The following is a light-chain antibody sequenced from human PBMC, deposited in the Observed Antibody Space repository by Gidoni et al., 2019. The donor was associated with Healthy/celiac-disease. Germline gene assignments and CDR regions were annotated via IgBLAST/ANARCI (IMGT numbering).Light chain of an antibody. CDR3: QQSYSTPPYT. J-gene: IGKJ2*01. V-gene: IGKV1-39*01. Sequence: DIQMTQSPSSLSASVGDRVTITCRASQSINNYLNWFQQKPGKAPKLLIYAASTLQSGVPSRFSGSGSGTVFTLTISSLQPEDFATYYCQQSYSTPPYTFGRXTKLEIK. CDR1: QSINNY. CDR2: AAS.